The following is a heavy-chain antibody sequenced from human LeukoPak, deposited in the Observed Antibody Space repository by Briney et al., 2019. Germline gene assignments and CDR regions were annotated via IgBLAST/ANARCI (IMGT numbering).Heavy chain of an antibody. CDR1: GVTFSGNA. V-gene: IGHV4-34*01. J-gene: IGHJ4*02. Sequence: PSETLSLTCAVSGVTFSGNAWTWFRQSPGKGLEWIGEIYHSGRTNYNPTLQSRATLSVDTSKRQFSLRLTSLTAADAGIYYCAGAYNCLFDSWGQETLVTVSS. D-gene: IGHD5-24*01. CDR3: AGAYNCLFDS. CDR2: IYHSGRT.